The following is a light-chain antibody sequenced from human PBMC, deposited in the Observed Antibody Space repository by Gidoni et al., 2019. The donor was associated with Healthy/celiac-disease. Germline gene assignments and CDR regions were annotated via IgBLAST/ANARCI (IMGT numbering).Light chain of an antibody. Sequence: EIVLPQSPATLSLSPGDRATLSCSASQSVSTFLAWYQQTPGQAPRLLIYDASTRATGIPARFSGSGSGTDFTLTISSLEHEDFAVYYCQQRSNSIFTFGPGTKLDIK. CDR2: DAS. CDR3: QQRSNSIFT. J-gene: IGKJ3*01. CDR1: QSVSTF. V-gene: IGKV3-11*01.